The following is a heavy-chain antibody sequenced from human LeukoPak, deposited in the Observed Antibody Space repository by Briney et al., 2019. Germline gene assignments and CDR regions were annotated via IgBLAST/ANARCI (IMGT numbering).Heavy chain of an antibody. D-gene: IGHD3-10*01. V-gene: IGHV4-59*08. CDR1: GGSISSYY. J-gene: IGHJ4*02. Sequence: SETLSLTCTVSGGSISSYYWSWIRQPPGKGLEWIGYIYYSGSTNYNPSLKSRVTISVDTSKNQFSLKLSSVTAADTAVHYRARLWFGEFPYYFDYWGQGTLVTVSS. CDR3: ARLWFGEFPYYFDY. CDR2: IYYSGST.